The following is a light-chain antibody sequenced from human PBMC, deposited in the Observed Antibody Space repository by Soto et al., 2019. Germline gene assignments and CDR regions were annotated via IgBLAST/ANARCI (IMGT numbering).Light chain of an antibody. CDR2: KAT. Sequence: DIQMTQSPSSLSASVGDRVTITCRASQTISSRLAWYQQKPGQAPKLLIYKATNLQTGVASRFSGSGSGTEFSLTISSLQPDDFAVYYCQQYNSDSTFGQGTKLGIK. V-gene: IGKV1-5*03. J-gene: IGKJ2*01. CDR1: QTISSR. CDR3: QQYNSDST.